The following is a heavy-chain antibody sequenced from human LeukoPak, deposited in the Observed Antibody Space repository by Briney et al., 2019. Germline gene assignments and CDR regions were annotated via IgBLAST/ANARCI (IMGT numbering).Heavy chain of an antibody. CDR2: IQYDGNNK. V-gene: IGHV3-30*02. CDR1: GFTFSSYG. D-gene: IGHD2/OR15-2a*01. Sequence: GGSLRLSCAASGFTFSSYGMHWVRQAPGKGLEWVAFIQYDGNNKYYAASVKGRFTISRDNSKNTLYLQMSSLRAEDTAVYYCAKDPPFDTGYWGQGTLVTGSS. J-gene: IGHJ4*01. CDR3: AKDPPFDTGY.